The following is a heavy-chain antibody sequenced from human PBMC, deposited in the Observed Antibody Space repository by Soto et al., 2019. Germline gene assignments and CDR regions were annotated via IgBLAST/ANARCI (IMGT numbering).Heavy chain of an antibody. V-gene: IGHV4-31*03. CDR2: IYYSGST. Sequence: LSETLSLTCTVSGGSISSGGYYWSWIRQHPGKGLEWIGYIYYSGSTYYNPPLKSRVTISVDTSKNQFSLKLSSVTAADTAVYYCARDLSGGYCSGGSCHPTTIGPAFDPWGQGTLVTVSS. CDR3: ARDLSGGYCSGGSCHPTTIGPAFDP. CDR1: GGSISSGGYY. J-gene: IGHJ5*02. D-gene: IGHD2-15*01.